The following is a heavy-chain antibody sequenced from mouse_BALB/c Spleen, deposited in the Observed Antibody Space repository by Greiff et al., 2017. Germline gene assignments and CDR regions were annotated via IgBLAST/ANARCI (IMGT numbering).Heavy chain of an antibody. Sequence: VQLQQSGPELVKPGASVKISCKASGYSFTGYYMHWVKQSHVKSLEWIGRINPYNGATSYNQNFKDKASLTVDKSSSTAYMELHSLTSEDSAVYYCARGWAYYYAMDYWGQGTSVTVSS. CDR1: GYSFTGYY. CDR3: ARGWAYYYAMDY. CDR2: INPYNGAT. J-gene: IGHJ4*01. V-gene: IGHV1-31*01. D-gene: IGHD3-3*01.